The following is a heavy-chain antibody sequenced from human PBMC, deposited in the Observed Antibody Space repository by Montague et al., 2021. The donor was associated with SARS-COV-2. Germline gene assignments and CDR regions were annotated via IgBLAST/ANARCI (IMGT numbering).Heavy chain of an antibody. CDR2: IYHNGST. CDR3: ARGGGNSADYYNYTMDV. CDR1: SGSISSYY. D-gene: IGHD4-23*01. V-gene: IGHV4-59*01. Sequence: SETLSLTCTVSSGSISSYYWTWIRQPPGKGLESIGYIYHNGSTKYNPSLKSRVTISVDTSKNQFSLKLSSVSVADTAVYYCARGGGNSADYYNYTMDVWGQGTTVTVSS. J-gene: IGHJ6*02.